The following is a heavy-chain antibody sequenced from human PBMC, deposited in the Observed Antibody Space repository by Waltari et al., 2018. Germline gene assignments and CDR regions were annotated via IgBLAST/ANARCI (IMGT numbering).Heavy chain of an antibody. D-gene: IGHD5-12*01. CDR1: GGSISSGSYY. CDR3: ARDLGGYDPFDY. V-gene: IGHV4-61*02. CDR2: IYTSGST. Sequence: QVQLQESGPGLVKPSQTLSLTCTVSGGSISSGSYYWSWLRQPAGKGLEWIGRIYTSGSTNYNPSLKSRVTISVDTSKNQFSLKLSSVTAADTAVYYCARDLGGYDPFDYWGQGTLVTVSS. J-gene: IGHJ4*02.